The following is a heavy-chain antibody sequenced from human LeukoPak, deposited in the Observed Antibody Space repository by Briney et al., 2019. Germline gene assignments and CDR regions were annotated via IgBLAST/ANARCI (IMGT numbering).Heavy chain of an antibody. CDR3: ARLGSYGYFDY. D-gene: IGHD5-18*01. CDR2: IYYSGST. V-gene: IGHV4-59*08. CDR1: GGSISSYY. Sequence: SETLSLTCTVSGGSISSYYWSWIRQPPGKGLEWIGYIYYSGSTNYNPSLKSRVTISVDTSKNQFSLKLSSVTAADTAVYYCARLGSYGYFDYWGQGTLVTVPS. J-gene: IGHJ4*02.